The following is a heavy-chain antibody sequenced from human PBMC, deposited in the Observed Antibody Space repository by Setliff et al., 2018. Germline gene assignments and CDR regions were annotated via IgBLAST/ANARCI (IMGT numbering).Heavy chain of an antibody. CDR3: ARSDGDYYYGMDV. Sequence: GASVKVSCKASGYSFTSYGISWVRQAPGQGLEWMGWVSAYNGNTNYAQKFQGRVTITRDTSASTAYMELSSLRSEDTAVYYCARSDGDYYYGMDVWGQGTTVTVSS. CDR2: VSAYNGNT. J-gene: IGHJ6*02. CDR1: GYSFTSYG. D-gene: IGHD4-17*01. V-gene: IGHV1-18*01.